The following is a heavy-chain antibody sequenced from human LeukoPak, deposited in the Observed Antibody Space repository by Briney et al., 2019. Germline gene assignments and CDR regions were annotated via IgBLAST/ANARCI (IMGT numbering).Heavy chain of an antibody. CDR1: GVSISSYY. V-gene: IGHV4-59*08. Sequence: PSETLSLTCTVSGVSISSYYWSWIRQPPGKGLEWIGYIYYSGSTNYNPSLKSRVTISVDTSKNQFSLKLSSVTAADTAVYYCARLAGDQAFDYWGQGTLVTVSS. CDR2: IYYSGST. D-gene: IGHD7-27*01. CDR3: ARLAGDQAFDY. J-gene: IGHJ4*02.